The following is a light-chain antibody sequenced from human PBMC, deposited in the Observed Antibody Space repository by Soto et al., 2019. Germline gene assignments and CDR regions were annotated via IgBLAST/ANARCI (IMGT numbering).Light chain of an antibody. CDR3: SSFVGGNIYV. Sequence: QSALAQPPSASGSPGQSVTISCTGTSSDVGGYDFVAWHQQHPGKAPRLMIYDVSKRPSGVPDRFSGSKSGYTASLTVSGLQAEDEADYYCSSFVGGNIYVFGTGTKVNVL. J-gene: IGLJ1*01. CDR2: DVS. CDR1: SSDVGGYDF. V-gene: IGLV2-8*01.